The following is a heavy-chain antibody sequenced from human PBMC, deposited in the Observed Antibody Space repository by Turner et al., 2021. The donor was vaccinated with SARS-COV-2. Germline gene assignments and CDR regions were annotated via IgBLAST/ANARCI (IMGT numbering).Heavy chain of an antibody. J-gene: IGHJ4*02. CDR2: ISGSGGST. D-gene: IGHD3-22*01. CDR1: ALTFSSYA. V-gene: IGHV3-23*01. Sequence: EVQLFESGGGLVQPGGSLRLSCAAPALTFSSYAMSWVRQAPGKGLGWVSAISGSGGSTYYADSVKGRFTISRDNSKNTLYLQMNSLRAEDTAVYYCAKADRIMIVVVITLFDYWGQGTLVTVSS. CDR3: AKADRIMIVVVITLFDY.